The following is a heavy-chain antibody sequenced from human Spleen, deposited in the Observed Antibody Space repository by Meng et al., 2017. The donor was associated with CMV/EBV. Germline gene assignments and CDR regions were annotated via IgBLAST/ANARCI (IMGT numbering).Heavy chain of an antibody. CDR2: VNPHSGGT. V-gene: IGHV1-2*02. D-gene: IGHD5-12*01. CDR3: ARSTRGYDPDFDH. Sequence: ASVKVSCKTSGFTFTDYYLHWLRQAPGQGSEWMGLVNPHSGGTNYAQRFQGRLTVARDAPINTAYMELNKLTYEDAAFYFCARSTRGYDPDFDHWGQGTLVTVSS. J-gene: IGHJ4*02. CDR1: GFTFTDYY.